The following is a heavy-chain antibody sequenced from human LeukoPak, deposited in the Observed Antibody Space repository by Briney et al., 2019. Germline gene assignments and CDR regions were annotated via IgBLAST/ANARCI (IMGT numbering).Heavy chain of an antibody. CDR1: GGSISSSSYY. J-gene: IGHJ6*03. CDR3: ARQTTDEYYYYYMDV. V-gene: IGHV4-39*01. Sequence: SETLSLTCTVSGGSISSSSYYWGWIRQPPGKGLEWIGRIYYSGSTYYNPSLKSRVTISVDTSKNQFSLKLSSVTAADTAVYYCARQTTDEYYYYYMDVWGKGTTVTVSS. D-gene: IGHD4-17*01. CDR2: IYYSGST.